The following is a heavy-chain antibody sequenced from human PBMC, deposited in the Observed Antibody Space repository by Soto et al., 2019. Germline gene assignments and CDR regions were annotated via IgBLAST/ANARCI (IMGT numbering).Heavy chain of an antibody. D-gene: IGHD5-12*01. J-gene: IGHJ2*01. V-gene: IGHV1-69*01. CDR3: ARDRDGYNYLYFDL. CDR1: GDTFNKYT. CDR2: IIPIYGTA. Sequence: QVQLVQSGAEVKEPGSSVKVSCKVSGDTFNKYTINWVRQAPGQGLEWMAGIIPIYGTANYALKFHDRIKVTADESTTTAYMERNSLTSEDTAIYYCARDRDGYNYLYFDLWGRGTLITVSS.